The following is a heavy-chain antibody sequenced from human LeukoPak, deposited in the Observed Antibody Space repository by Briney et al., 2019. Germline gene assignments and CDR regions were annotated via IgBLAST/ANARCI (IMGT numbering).Heavy chain of an antibody. CDR1: GYTFTSYG. CDR3: ARYYYDSSGYYSPFDY. Sequence: GASVKVSCKASGYTFTSYGISWVRQAPGRGLEWMGWISAYNGNTNYAQKLQGRVTMTTDTSTSTAYMELRSLRSDDTAVYYCARYYYDSSGYYSPFDYWGQGTLVTVSS. D-gene: IGHD3-22*01. CDR2: ISAYNGNT. J-gene: IGHJ4*02. V-gene: IGHV1-18*01.